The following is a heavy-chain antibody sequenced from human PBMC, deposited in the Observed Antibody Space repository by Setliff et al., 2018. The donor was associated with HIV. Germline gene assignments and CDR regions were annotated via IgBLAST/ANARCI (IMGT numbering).Heavy chain of an antibody. J-gene: IGHJ4*01. D-gene: IGHD2-21*01. CDR1: GFSFSNSW. CDR3: VRAIQGAYDF. CDR2: ITAERSDK. Sequence: PGGSLRLSCAASGFSFSNSWMAWVRQAPGKGLEWVATITAERSDKNYPDSVKGRFTISRDNAKTSLYLQMNSLRGEDTAVYYCVRAIQGAYDFWGRGTLVTAPQ. V-gene: IGHV3-7*01.